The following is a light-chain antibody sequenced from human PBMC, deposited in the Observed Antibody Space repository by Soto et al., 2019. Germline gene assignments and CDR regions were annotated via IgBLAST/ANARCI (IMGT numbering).Light chain of an antibody. CDR1: QSVSTY. V-gene: IGKV3-15*01. Sequence: EIVMTQSPATLSLSPGERATLSCRASQSVSTYLAWYQQTPGQAPRLLIIGASTRATGIPDRFSGSGSGTEFTLTINSLQSDDFATYYCQQSDKSPPRTFGQGTKVDIK. J-gene: IGKJ1*01. CDR3: QQSDKSPPRT. CDR2: GAS.